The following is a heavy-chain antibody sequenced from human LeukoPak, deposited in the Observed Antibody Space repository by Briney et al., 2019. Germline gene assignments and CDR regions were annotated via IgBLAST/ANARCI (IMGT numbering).Heavy chain of an antibody. CDR3: ARDLGCSSTSCSLLYYYYYGMDV. CDR1: GYTFTGYY. Sequence: ASVKVSCKASGYTFTGYYMHWVRQAPGQVLEWMGWINPNSGGTNYAQKFQGRVTMTRDTSISTAYMELSRLRSDDTAVYYCARDLGCSSTSCSLLYYYYYGMDVWGQGTTVTVSS. CDR2: INPNSGGT. D-gene: IGHD2-2*01. J-gene: IGHJ6*02. V-gene: IGHV1-2*02.